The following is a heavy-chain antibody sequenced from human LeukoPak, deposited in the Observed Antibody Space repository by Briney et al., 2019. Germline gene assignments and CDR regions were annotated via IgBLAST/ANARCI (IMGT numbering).Heavy chain of an antibody. V-gene: IGHV1-46*01. CDR3: ASPSYYYDSSGYYYGNAFDI. CDR2: INPSGGST. J-gene: IGHJ3*02. CDR1: GYTFTSYY. D-gene: IGHD3-22*01. Sequence: ASVKVSCKASGYTFTSYYMHWVRQAPGQGLEWMGIINPSGGSTSYAQKFQGRVTMTRDTSTSTVYMELSSLRSEDTAVYYCASPSYYYDSSGYYYGNAFDIWGQGTMVTVSS.